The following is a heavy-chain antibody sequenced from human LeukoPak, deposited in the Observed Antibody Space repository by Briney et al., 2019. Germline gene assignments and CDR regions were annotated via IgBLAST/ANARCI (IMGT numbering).Heavy chain of an antibody. CDR2: MNPNSGNT. CDR3: ARQSKLPNYSGRSAVDDAFDI. Sequence: ASVKVSCKASAYTFTSYDINWARQATGQGLEWMGWMNPNSGNTGYAQKFQGRVTMTRNTSISTAYMELSSLRSEDTAVYCCARQSKLPNYSGRSAVDDAFDIWGQGTMVTVSS. CDR1: AYTFTSYD. V-gene: IGHV1-8*01. D-gene: IGHD3-22*01. J-gene: IGHJ3*02.